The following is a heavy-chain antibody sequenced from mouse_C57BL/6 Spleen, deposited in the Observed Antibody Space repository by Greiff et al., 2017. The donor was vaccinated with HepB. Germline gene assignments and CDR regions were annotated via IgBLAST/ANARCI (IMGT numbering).Heavy chain of an antibody. CDR3: ARDASELTFWYFDV. J-gene: IGHJ1*03. V-gene: IGHV7-1*01. Sequence: DVHLVESGGGLVQSGRSLRLSCATSGFTFSDFYMEWVRQAPGKGLEWIAASRNKANDYTTEYSASVKGRFIVSRDTSQSILYLQMNALRAEDTAIYYCARDASELTFWYFDVWGTGTTVTVSS. CDR1: GFTFSDFY. CDR2: SRNKANDYTT. D-gene: IGHD4-1*01.